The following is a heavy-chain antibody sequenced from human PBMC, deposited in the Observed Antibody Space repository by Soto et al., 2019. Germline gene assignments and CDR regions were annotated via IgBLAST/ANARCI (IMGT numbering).Heavy chain of an antibody. Sequence: TLSLTCTICSLSIHSADVYWSWIRQPPGKGLEWIGYIYYSGSTYYNPSLKSRVTISVDTSKNQFSLKLSSVTAADTAVYYCARAGRFLEWFFDWGQG. D-gene: IGHD3-3*01. CDR2: IYYSGST. V-gene: IGHV4-30-4*01. J-gene: IGHJ1*01. CDR1: SLSIHSADVY. CDR3: ARAGRFLEWFFD.